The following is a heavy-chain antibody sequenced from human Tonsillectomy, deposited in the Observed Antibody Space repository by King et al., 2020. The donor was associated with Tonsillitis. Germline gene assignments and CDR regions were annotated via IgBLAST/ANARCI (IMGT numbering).Heavy chain of an antibody. CDR3: ARDLMSGDWNDPLGYFDY. J-gene: IGHJ4*02. D-gene: IGHD1-1*01. V-gene: IGHV3-30*04. CDR2: ISYDGREK. CDR1: GFSFSNYA. Sequence: VQLVESGGGVVQPGRSLRLSCAASGFSFSNYAMHWVRQAPGKGLEWVAIISYDGREKYYADSVKGRFTISRANSKNKMYVQMNSLRAEDMAVYYCARDLMSGDWNDPLGYFDYWGQGTLVTVSS.